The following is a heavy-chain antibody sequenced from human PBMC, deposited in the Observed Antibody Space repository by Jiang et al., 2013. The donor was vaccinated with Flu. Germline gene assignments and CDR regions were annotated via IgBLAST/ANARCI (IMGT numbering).Heavy chain of an antibody. V-gene: IGHV3-9*01. D-gene: IGHD3-3*01. CDR3: AKDTAIFGVVITLIDY. CDR2: ISWNSGSI. CDR1: GFTFDDYA. Sequence: VQLLESGGGLVQPGRSLRLSCAASGFTFDDYAMHWVRQAPGKGLEWVSGISWNSGSIGYADSVKGRFTISRDNAKNSLYLQMNGLRAEDTALYYCAKDTAIFGVVITLIDYWGQGTLVTVSS. J-gene: IGHJ4*02.